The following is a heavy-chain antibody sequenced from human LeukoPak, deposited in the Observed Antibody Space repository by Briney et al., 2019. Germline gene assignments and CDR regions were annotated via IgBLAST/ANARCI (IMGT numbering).Heavy chain of an antibody. CDR1: GFALSSHW. V-gene: IGHV3-7*03. J-gene: IGHJ6*02. CDR3: ARNNGMDV. CDR2: VNRDGSET. Sequence: PTGGFLRLSCAASGFALSSHWMTWVRQVPGRGPEWVANVNRDGSETYYLDSVKGRFTISKDNAKNSLFLQMNSLRAEDTALYHCARNNGMDVWGQGTTVIVSS.